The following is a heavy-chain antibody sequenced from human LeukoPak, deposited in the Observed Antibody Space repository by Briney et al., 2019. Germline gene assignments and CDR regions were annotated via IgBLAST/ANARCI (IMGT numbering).Heavy chain of an antibody. CDR3: AKSGYYYYDSSGYDY. J-gene: IGHJ4*02. CDR2: IYYSGST. D-gene: IGHD3-22*01. Sequence: SETLSLTCTVSGGSISSYYWSWIRQPPGKGLEWIGYIYYSGSTNYNPSLKSRVTISVDTSKNQFSLKLSSVTAADTAVYYCAKSGYYYYDSSGYDYWGQGTLVTVSS. V-gene: IGHV4-59*08. CDR1: GGSISSYY.